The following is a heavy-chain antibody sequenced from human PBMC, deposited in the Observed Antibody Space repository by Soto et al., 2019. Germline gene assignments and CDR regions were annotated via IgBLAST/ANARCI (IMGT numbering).Heavy chain of an antibody. V-gene: IGHV4-39*01. Sequence: SETLSLTCTVSGGSISSSSYYWGWIRQPPGKGLEWIGSIYYSGSTYYNPSLKSRVTISVDTSKNQFSLKLSSVTAADTAVYYCARQQQLEDFDYWGQGTLVTVS. CDR1: GGSISSSSYY. CDR3: ARQQQLEDFDY. CDR2: IYYSGST. J-gene: IGHJ4*02. D-gene: IGHD6-13*01.